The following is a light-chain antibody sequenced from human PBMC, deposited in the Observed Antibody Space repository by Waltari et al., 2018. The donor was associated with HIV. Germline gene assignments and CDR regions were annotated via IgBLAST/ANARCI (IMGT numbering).Light chain of an antibody. CDR2: DVD. J-gene: IGLJ1*01. V-gene: IGLV2-11*01. Sequence: QPALTQPRPVSGSPGQSVTISCPGSNNDIGPYSYVSWYQHHPGEAPTVIIYDVDQRPSGVPDRFSGSRSGNTASLTISGLQTEDESDYYCCSYAGTNIWVFGTGTKVTV. CDR3: CSYAGTNIWV. CDR1: NNDIGPYSY.